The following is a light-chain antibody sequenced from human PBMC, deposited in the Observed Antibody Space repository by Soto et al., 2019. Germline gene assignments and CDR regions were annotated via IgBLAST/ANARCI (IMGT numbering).Light chain of an antibody. CDR2: EGD. CDR1: SSDVGSYNL. V-gene: IGLV2-23*01. CDR3: CSYAGGSNSV. J-gene: IGLJ2*01. Sequence: QSVLTQPASVSGSPGQSITISCTGTSSDVGSYNLVSWYQQHPGKAPKLVIYEGDKWPSGVSNRFSSSKSGNTASLTISGLQAEDEDDYYYCSYAGGSNSVFGGGTKRTVL.